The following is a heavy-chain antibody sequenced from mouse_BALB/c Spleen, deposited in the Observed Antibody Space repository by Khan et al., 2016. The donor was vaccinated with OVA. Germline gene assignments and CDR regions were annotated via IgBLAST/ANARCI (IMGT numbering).Heavy chain of an antibody. CDR1: GYTFTSNT. J-gene: IGHJ4*01. Sequence: LEESGAELARPGASVKMSCRASGYTFTSNTMHWVKQRPGQGLEWIGYINPRSGYSNYNQNFKDKATLTADKSSSTAYMQLSSLTSEDSAVYYCARRTTVYAMDYWGQGTSVTVSS. CDR3: ARRTTVYAMDY. D-gene: IGHD1-1*01. CDR2: INPRSGYS. V-gene: IGHV1-4*01.